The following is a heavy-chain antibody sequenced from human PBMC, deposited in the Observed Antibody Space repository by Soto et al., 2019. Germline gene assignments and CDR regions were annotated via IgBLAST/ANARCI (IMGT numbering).Heavy chain of an antibody. CDR2: INAGNGNT. CDR1: GYTFTSYA. J-gene: IGHJ4*02. CDR3: ARGTVVVAATDLDY. Sequence: QVQLVQSGAEEKKPGASVKVSCKASGYTFTSYAMHWVRQAPGQRLEWMGWINAGNGNTKYSQKFQGRVTITRDTSASTAYMELSSLRSEDTAVYYCARGTVVVAATDLDYWGQGTLVTVSS. V-gene: IGHV1-3*05. D-gene: IGHD2-15*01.